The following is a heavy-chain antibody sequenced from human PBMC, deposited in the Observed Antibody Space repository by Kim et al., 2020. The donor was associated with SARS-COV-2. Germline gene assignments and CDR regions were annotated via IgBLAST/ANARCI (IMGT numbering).Heavy chain of an antibody. V-gene: IGHV3-49*04. CDR3: TQSSGGSSYYFDY. D-gene: IGHD2-15*01. CDR2: IRSKAYGGTT. Sequence: GGSLRLSCTASGFTFGDYAMSWVRQAPGKGLEWVGFIRSKAYGGTTEYAASVKGRFTISRDDSKSIAYLQMNSLKTKDTAVYYCTQSSGGSSYYFDYWGQGTPVTVSP. J-gene: IGHJ4*02. CDR1: GFTFGDYA.